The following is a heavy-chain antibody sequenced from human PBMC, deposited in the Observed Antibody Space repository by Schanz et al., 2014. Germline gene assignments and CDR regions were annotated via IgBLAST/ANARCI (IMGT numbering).Heavy chain of an antibody. V-gene: IGHV3-48*01. J-gene: IGHJ1*01. CDR3: ASGVDVSSRQRWLQY. Sequence: EVRLVESGGGLVQPGGSLRLSCEASGFDFNSYSMNWVRQVPGKGLEWISYIATSGSTRHYAHSVKGRVTISRDKSKNSVSLQMSRLRAEDTAVYYCASGVDVSSRQRWLQYWGQGTLVIVSS. CDR1: GFDFNSYS. CDR2: IATSGSTR. D-gene: IGHD6-6*01.